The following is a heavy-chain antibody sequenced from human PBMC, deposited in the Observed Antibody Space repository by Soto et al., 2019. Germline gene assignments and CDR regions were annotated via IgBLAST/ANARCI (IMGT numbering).Heavy chain of an antibody. J-gene: IGHJ4*02. CDR2: IKHDGSEI. D-gene: IGHD3-10*01. CDR3: ARYSGSFSLDY. V-gene: IGHV3-7*01. CDR1: GFTFSNFW. Sequence: VVSLRLSCAASGFTFSNFWMSWVRQAPWKGLEWVANIKHDGSEIYYVDSVKGRLTISRDNAKNSLYLQMNSLRAEDTAVYYCARYSGSFSLDYWGQGTLVTVSS.